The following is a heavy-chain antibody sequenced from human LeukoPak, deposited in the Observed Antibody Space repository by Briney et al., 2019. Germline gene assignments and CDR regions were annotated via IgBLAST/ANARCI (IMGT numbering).Heavy chain of an antibody. V-gene: IGHV4-30-4*02. D-gene: IGHD3/OR15-3a*01. J-gene: IGHJ4*02. CDR1: GGSISSGDYY. CDR2: TYYSGST. CDR3: ARMVSFGLAGPFDY. Sequence: SETLSLTCAVSGGSISSGDYYWSWIRQPPGKGLEWIGYTYYSGSTYYNPSLKSRVTISVDTSKNQFSLKLSSVTAADTAVYYCARMVSFGLAGPFDYWGQGTLVTVSS.